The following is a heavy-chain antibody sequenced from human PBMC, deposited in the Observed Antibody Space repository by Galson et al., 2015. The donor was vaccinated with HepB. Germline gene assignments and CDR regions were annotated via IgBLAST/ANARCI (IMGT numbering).Heavy chain of an antibody. CDR2: INADNGNT. CDR1: GYNFNASI. CDR3: AREVSVAVGVYWFDP. D-gene: IGHD5/OR15-5a*01. J-gene: IGHJ5*02. V-gene: IGHV1-3*01. Sequence: SVKVSCKASGYNFNASIVHWVRQAPGQRPEWMGWINADNGNTKYSQKWEGRVAFTRDTSASIAHLDLSSLKFEDTAVYYCAREVSVAVGVYWFDPWGQGTLVTVSS.